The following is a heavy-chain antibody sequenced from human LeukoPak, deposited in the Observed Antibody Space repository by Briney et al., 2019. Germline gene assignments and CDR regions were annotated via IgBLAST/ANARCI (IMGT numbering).Heavy chain of an antibody. J-gene: IGHJ4*02. CDR3: ARDPNSSSFLGYFDY. CDR2: ISYDGSNK. D-gene: IGHD6-13*01. Sequence: GGSLRLSCAASGFTFSSYAMHWVRQAPGKGLEWVAVISYDGSNKYYADSVKGRFTISRDNSKNTLYLQMNSLRAEDTAVYYCARDPNSSSFLGYFDYWGQGTLVTVSS. V-gene: IGHV3-30-3*01. CDR1: GFTFSSYA.